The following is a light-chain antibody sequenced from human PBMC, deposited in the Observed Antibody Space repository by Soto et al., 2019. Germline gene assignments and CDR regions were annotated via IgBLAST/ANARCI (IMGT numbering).Light chain of an antibody. CDR2: STS. Sequence: QAVVTQEPSLTVSPGGTVTLTCSSNTGAVTTAYYVNWFQQKPGQAPRALIYSTSKRHSWTPARFSGSLLGAKAALTLSDVQPEDDAEYVCLVYYRTLVVFGGGTKVTVL. CDR3: LVYYRTLVV. J-gene: IGLJ2*01. V-gene: IGLV7-43*01. CDR1: TGAVTTAYY.